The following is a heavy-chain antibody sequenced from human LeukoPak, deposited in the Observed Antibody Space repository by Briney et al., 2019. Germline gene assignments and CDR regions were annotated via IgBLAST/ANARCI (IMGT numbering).Heavy chain of an antibody. Sequence: PGGSLRLSCAASGFTVSSNYMSWVRQAPGKGLEWVSVIYSGGSTYYADSVKGRFTISRDNSKNTLFLQMNSLRAEDTAVYYCAAERRGFDAFDIWGQGTMVTVSS. J-gene: IGHJ3*02. V-gene: IGHV3-66*01. CDR3: AAERRGFDAFDI. CDR2: IYSGGST. CDR1: GFTVSSNY.